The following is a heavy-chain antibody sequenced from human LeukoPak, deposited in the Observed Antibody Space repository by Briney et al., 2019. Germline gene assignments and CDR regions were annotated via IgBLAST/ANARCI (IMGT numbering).Heavy chain of an antibody. CDR1: GYTFTSYD. D-gene: IGHD2-8*01. Sequence: GASVKVSCKASGYTFTSYDINWVRQATGQGLEWMGWMNPNSGNTGYAQKFQGRVTITRNTSISTAYMELSSLRSEDTAVYYCARGTWGNCTNGVCYSNWFDPWGQGTLVTVSS. CDR2: MNPNSGNT. CDR3: ARGTWGNCTNGVCYSNWFDP. V-gene: IGHV1-8*03. J-gene: IGHJ5*02.